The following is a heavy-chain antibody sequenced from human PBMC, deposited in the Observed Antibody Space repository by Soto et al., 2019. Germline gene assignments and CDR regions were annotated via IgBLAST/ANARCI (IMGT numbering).Heavy chain of an antibody. J-gene: IGHJ6*02. CDR3: ASHGGNARYSYYGMDV. CDR1: GGTFSSYA. Sequence: QVQLVQSGAEVKKPGSSVKVSCKASGGTFSSYAISWVRQAPGQGLEWMGGIIPIFGTADYAQKFQGRVTITADESTSTSTAYMELSSPRSEDTAVYYCASHGGNARYSYYGMDVWGQGTTVTVSS. CDR2: IIPIFGTA. V-gene: IGHV1-69*12. D-gene: IGHD2-15*01.